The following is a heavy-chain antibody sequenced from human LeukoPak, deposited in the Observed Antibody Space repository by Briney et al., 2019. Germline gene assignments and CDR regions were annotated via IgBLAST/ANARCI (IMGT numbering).Heavy chain of an antibody. Sequence: GRSLRLSCVASGFTFSSYGMHWVRQAPGKGLEWVAVISYDGSNAYYGDSVKGRFTISRDISKNTLYLQMNSLRAEDTAVYHCATGRSCITCYLPDYWGQGTLVTVSS. CDR1: GFTFSSYG. J-gene: IGHJ4*02. V-gene: IGHV3-30*03. CDR3: ATGRSCITCYLPDY. D-gene: IGHD2-2*01. CDR2: ISYDGSNA.